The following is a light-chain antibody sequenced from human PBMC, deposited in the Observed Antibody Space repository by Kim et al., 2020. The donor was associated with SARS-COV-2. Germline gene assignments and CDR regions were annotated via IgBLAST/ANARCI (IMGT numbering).Light chain of an antibody. V-gene: IGLV2-8*01. Sequence: QSVLTQPPSASGSPEQSVTISCTGTNSNVGGYNYVSWYQHHPDKAPKLIIYEVNKRPSGVPDRFSGFKSGNTASLIVSGLQAEDEADYYCSSYAGSITLVFGTGTKVTVL. J-gene: IGLJ1*01. CDR3: SSYAGSITLV. CDR2: EVN. CDR1: NSNVGGYNY.